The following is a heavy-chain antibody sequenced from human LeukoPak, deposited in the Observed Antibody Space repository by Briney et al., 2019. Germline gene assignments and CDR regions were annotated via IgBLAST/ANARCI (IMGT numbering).Heavy chain of an antibody. CDR2: INWNGGST. Sequence: GGSQRLSCAASGFTFDDYGMSWVRQAPGKGLEWVSGINWNGGSTGYADSVKGRFTISRDNAKNSLYLQMNSLRAEDTALYYCARDDREGYYFDYWGQGTLVTVSS. V-gene: IGHV3-20*04. J-gene: IGHJ4*02. CDR3: ARDDREGYYFDY. CDR1: GFTFDDYG.